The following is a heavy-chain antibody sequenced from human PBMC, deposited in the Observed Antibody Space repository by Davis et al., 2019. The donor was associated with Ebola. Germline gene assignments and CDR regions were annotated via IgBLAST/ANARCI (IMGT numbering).Heavy chain of an antibody. Sequence: GGSLRLSCPASGFTFSAYYMSWNRQAPGKGLEWVSYISSSGSTIYYADSVKGRFTISRDNAKNSLYLQMNSLRAEDTAVYYCARAHCSSTSCHYYYGMDVWGQGTTVTVSS. CDR1: GFTFSAYY. CDR3: ARAHCSSTSCHYYYGMDV. V-gene: IGHV3-11*04. CDR2: ISSSGSTI. J-gene: IGHJ6*02. D-gene: IGHD2-2*01.